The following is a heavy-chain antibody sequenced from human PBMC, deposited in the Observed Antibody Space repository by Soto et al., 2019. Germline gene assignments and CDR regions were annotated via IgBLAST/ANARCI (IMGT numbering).Heavy chain of an antibody. CDR3: AAGVTVER. CDR1: GYTLTELS. V-gene: IGHV1-24*01. D-gene: IGHD2-21*02. J-gene: IGHJ4*02. CDR2: FDPEDGET. Sequence: ASVKVSCKVSGYTLTELSMHWVRQPLGKGLEWMGGFDPEDGETLYAPKFLDRLTMTEDTSTNTAYMELRSLRSDDTAVYYCAAGVTVERWGQGTLVTVSS.